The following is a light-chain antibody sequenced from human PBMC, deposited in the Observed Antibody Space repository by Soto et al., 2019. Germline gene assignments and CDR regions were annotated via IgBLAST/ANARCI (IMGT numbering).Light chain of an antibody. J-gene: IGKJ4*01. V-gene: IGKV3-20*01. Sequence: EIVLTQSPGTLSLSPGERATLSCRASQSVSNNYLAWYQQKPGQAPGLLIYGASNRATGIPDRFSGSGSGTDFTLTISRLEPEDFAVYYCHQYGSSPLTFGGGTKVDIK. CDR3: HQYGSSPLT. CDR1: QSVSNNY. CDR2: GAS.